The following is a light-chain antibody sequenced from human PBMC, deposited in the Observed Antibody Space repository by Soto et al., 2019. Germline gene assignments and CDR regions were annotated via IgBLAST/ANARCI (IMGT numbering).Light chain of an antibody. CDR3: QQRSNWPLT. J-gene: IGKJ4*01. CDR1: QSVSTY. Sequence: EILLTQSPATLSLSPGERATLSCRASQSVSTYLAWYQQKPGQAPRLLIYDASNRATGIPARFSGSGSGTDFTLTISSLEPEDFAFYYCQQRSNWPLTFGGGTKVDIK. CDR2: DAS. V-gene: IGKV3-11*01.